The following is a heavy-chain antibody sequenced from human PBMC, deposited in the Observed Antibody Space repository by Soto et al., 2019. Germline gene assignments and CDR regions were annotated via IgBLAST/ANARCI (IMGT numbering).Heavy chain of an antibody. V-gene: IGHV4-39*07. J-gene: IGHJ4*02. CDR3: ARAWQYSSGFFDY. CDR2: IFYSGST. Sequence: TVSGGSISSSSYYWGWIRQPPGKGLEWIGNIFYSGSTYYNPSLKSRVTISVDTSKNQFSLKLSSVTAADTAVYYCARAWQYSSGFFDYWGQGTLVTVS. D-gene: IGHD6-19*01. CDR1: GGSISSSSYY.